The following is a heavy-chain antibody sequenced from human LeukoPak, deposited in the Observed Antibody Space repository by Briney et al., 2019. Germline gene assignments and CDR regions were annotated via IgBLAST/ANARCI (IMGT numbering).Heavy chain of an antibody. D-gene: IGHD3-22*01. J-gene: IGHJ4*02. CDR2: INHSGST. V-gene: IGHV4-34*01. CDR3: ARDGGGQYYYDSSGYSRVFDY. CDR1: GGSFSGYY. Sequence: PSETLSLTCAVYGGSFSGYYWSWIRQPPGKGLEWTGEINHSGSTNYNPSLKSRVTISVDTSKNQFSLKLSSVTAADTAVYYCARDGGGQYYYDSSGYSRVFDYWGQGTLVTVSS.